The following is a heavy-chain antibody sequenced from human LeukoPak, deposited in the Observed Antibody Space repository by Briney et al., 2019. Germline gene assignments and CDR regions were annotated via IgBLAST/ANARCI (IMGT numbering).Heavy chain of an antibody. CDR2: ISGSGGST. CDR3: ARVSIVDYYASGSYQHFDF. D-gene: IGHD3-10*01. J-gene: IGHJ4*02. CDR1: GFTFSSYS. Sequence: GGSLRLSCAASGFTFSSYSMNWVRQAPGKGLEWVSAISGSGGSTYYADSVKGRFTISRDNSKNTLYLQMNSLRAEDTAVYYCARVSIVDYYASGSYQHFDFWSQGTLVTVSS. V-gene: IGHV3-23*01.